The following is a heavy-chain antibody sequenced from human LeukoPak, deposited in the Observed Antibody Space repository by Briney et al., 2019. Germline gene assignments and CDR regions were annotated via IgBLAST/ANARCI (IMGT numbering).Heavy chain of an antibody. V-gene: IGHV3-21*01. D-gene: IGHD3-3*01. J-gene: IGHJ4*02. CDR3: AREDDFWSGYYSDY. Sequence: PGGSLRLSCAASGFIFTTYNMNWVRQAPGKGLEWVSSITSSSNYIYYADSVKGRFTISRDNAKNSLYLQMNSLRAEDTAVYYCAREDDFWSGYYSDYWGQGTLVTVSP. CDR1: GFIFTTYN. CDR2: ITSSSNYI.